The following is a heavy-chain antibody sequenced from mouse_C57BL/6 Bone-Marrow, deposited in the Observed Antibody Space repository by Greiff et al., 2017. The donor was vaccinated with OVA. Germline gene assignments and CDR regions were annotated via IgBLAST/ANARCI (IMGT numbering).Heavy chain of an antibody. CDR2: IWSGGST. CDR1: GFSLTSYG. V-gene: IGHV2-2*01. D-gene: IGHD2-5*01. CDR3: ARTFYYSTSWFAY. J-gene: IGHJ3*01. Sequence: QVQLQQSGPGLVQPSQSLSIPCTVSGFSLTSYGVHWVRQSPGQGLEWLGVIWSGGSTDYNAAFLSRLSISKDNSKSQVFFKMNSLQADDTAIYYWARTFYYSTSWFAYWGQGTLVTVSA.